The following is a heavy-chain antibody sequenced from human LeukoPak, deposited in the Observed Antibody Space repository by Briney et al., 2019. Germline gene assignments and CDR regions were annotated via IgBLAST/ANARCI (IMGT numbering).Heavy chain of an antibody. Sequence: SETLSLTCTVSGGSISSYYWSWIRQPPGKGLEWIGYIYYSGSTNYNPSLKSRVTISVDTSKNQFSLKLSSVTAADTAVYYCARDQGGTYYYDSSGYYYVWGQGTLVTVSS. D-gene: IGHD3-22*01. CDR2: IYYSGST. J-gene: IGHJ4*02. CDR3: ARDQGGTYYYDSSGYYYV. V-gene: IGHV4-59*12. CDR1: GGSISSYY.